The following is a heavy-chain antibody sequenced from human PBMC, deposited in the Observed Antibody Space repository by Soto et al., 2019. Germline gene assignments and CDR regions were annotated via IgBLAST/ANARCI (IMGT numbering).Heavy chain of an antibody. J-gene: IGHJ4*02. CDR1: GYSFTSYW. Sequence: GESLKISCKGSGYSFTSYWIGWVRQMPGKGLEWMGIIYPGDSDTRYSPSFQGQVTISADKSISTAYLQWSSLKASDTAMYYCARLWYEYSGYLRFSSGPKIDYWGQGTLVTVSS. V-gene: IGHV5-51*01. CDR2: IYPGDSDT. CDR3: ARLWYEYSGYLRFSSGPKIDY. D-gene: IGHD5-12*01.